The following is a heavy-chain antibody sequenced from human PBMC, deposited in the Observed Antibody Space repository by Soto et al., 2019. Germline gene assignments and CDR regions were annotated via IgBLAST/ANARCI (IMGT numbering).Heavy chain of an antibody. CDR1: GRSISSVNYY. J-gene: IGHJ4*02. D-gene: IGHD2-15*01. CDR3: ARYGSGECNRGSCYSPFDY. CDR2: IYYSGST. Sequence: SETLSLTCTVSGRSISSVNYYWSWIRQPPGKGLEWIGYIYYSGSTYYNPSLRSRVTISVGTSKNQFSLKLSSVTAADTAVYYCARYGSGECNRGSCYSPFDYWGQGTLVTVSS. V-gene: IGHV4-30-4*01.